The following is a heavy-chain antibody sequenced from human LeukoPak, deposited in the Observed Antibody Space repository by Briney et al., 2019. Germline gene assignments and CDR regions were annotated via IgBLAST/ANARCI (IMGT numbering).Heavy chain of an antibody. CDR1: EFTFSSHS. V-gene: IGHV3-21*01. CDR2: ISRSGGSI. D-gene: IGHD2-2*01. J-gene: IGHJ3*02. Sequence: RGSLRLSCAASEFTFSSHSMNWVRQAPGKGLEWVSSISRSGGSIYYADSLKGRFTISRDNAKNSLYLQMNSLRAEDTAVYFSARSLKVSAALDVFDIWGQGTMVTVSS. CDR3: ARSLKVSAALDVFDI.